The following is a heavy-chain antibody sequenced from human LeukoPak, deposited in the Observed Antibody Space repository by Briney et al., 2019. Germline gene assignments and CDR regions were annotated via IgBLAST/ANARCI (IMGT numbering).Heavy chain of an antibody. D-gene: IGHD6-19*01. Sequence: QAGGSLRLSCAASGFTFSSYGMHWVRQAPGKGLEWVSAISGSGGSTYYADSVKGRFTISRDNSKNTLYLQMNSLRAEDTAVYYCAKSLAVAGKEFDYWGQGTLVTVSS. CDR1: GFTFSSYG. V-gene: IGHV3-23*01. CDR2: ISGSGGST. CDR3: AKSLAVAGKEFDY. J-gene: IGHJ4*02.